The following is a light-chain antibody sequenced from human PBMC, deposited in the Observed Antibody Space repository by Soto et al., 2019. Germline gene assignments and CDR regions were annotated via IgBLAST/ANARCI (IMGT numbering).Light chain of an antibody. Sequence: DIPMTQSHSTLSASVGDRVTITCRASQSISSWLAWYQQKPGKAPKLLIYKASSLESGVPSRFSGSGSGTDFTLTISSLQPDDFATYYCQQYNSYWTFGQGTKVEIK. J-gene: IGKJ1*01. V-gene: IGKV1-5*03. CDR3: QQYNSYWT. CDR1: QSISSW. CDR2: KAS.